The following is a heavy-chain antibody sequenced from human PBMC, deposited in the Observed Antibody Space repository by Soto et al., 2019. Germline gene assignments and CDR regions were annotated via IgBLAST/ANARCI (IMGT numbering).Heavy chain of an antibody. J-gene: IGHJ5*02. V-gene: IGHV1-24*01. D-gene: IGHD2-8*01. CDR3: ATEYCTNGVCFNWFDP. CDR2: FDPEDGET. Sequence: ASVKVSCKVSGYTLTELSMHWVRQAPGKGLEWMGGFDPEDGETIYAQKFQGRVTMTEDTSTDTAYMELSSLRSEDTAVYYCATEYCTNGVCFNWFDPWGQGTLVTVSS. CDR1: GYTLTELS.